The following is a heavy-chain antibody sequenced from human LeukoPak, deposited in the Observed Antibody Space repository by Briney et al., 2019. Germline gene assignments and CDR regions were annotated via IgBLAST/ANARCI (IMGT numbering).Heavy chain of an antibody. V-gene: IGHV3-23*01. J-gene: IGHJ4*02. CDR1: GFTFSSYA. CDR3: AKANWVSNADAVL. Sequence: PGGSLRLSCAASGFTFSSYAMSWVREAPARGLEWVSSLNGDTFYADSVKGRFTLSRDDSRNTVYLQLSKLRVEDTAVYYCAKANWVSNADAVLWGQGTVVTVSS. CDR2: LNGDT. D-gene: IGHD1-1*01.